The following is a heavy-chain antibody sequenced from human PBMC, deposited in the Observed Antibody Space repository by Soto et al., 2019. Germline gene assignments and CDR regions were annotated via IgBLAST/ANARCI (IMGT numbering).Heavy chain of an antibody. V-gene: IGHV4-39*01. D-gene: IGHD2-21*02. Sequence: KPSETLSLTCIVSGESISSSSYYWGWIRQPPGKGLEWIGSIYYSGRTYYNPSFKSWVTISIDTSKNQFSLKLSSVTATDTAVYYCARQRTTVVTQAYFDHWGQGALVTVSS. CDR1: GESISSSSYY. J-gene: IGHJ4*02. CDR2: IYYSGRT. CDR3: ARQRTTVVTQAYFDH.